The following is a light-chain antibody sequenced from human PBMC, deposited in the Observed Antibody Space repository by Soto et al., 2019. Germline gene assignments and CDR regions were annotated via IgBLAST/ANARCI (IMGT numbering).Light chain of an antibody. CDR1: QSGFSFS. CDR2: GAS. J-gene: IGKJ1*01. Sequence: EIVLTQSPGSLSLSPGERATLSCRASQSGFSFSLAWFQQKPGQAPRLLIYGASSRATGIPATFSGRGSGTAYSVTNIRLGSEEFEVEDYDQYGNSLWELGQGNKV. CDR3: DQYGNSLWE. V-gene: IGKV3-20*01.